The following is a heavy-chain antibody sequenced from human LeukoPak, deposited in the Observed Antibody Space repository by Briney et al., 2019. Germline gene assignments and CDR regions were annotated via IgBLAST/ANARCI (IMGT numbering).Heavy chain of an antibody. D-gene: IGHD3-10*02. J-gene: IGHJ4*02. V-gene: IGHV3-64D*06. CDR1: GFIFSSYA. CDR2: ISCDGGSS. CDR3: GERNWDCSGIYQFGN. Sequence: GGSLRLSCSASGFIFSSYAMHWVRQAPGKGLEYVAGISCDGGSSYYADSVKGRFTISRDNHKNTLYLQMSNLGAEDTAVYYCGERNWDCSGIYQFGNWGQGTLVTVSA.